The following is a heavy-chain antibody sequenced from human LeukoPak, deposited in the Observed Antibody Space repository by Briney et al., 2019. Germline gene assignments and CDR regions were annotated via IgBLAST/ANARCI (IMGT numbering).Heavy chain of an antibody. CDR3: ETLLRYFDWLLDY. Sequence: GGSLRLSCAASGFTFSSYGMHWVRQAPGKGLEWVAFIRYDGSNKYYADSVKGRLTISRDNSKNTLYLQMNSLRAEDTAVYYCETLLRYFDWLLDYWGQGTLVTVSS. J-gene: IGHJ4*02. V-gene: IGHV3-30*02. CDR1: GFTFSSYG. CDR2: IRYDGSNK. D-gene: IGHD3-9*01.